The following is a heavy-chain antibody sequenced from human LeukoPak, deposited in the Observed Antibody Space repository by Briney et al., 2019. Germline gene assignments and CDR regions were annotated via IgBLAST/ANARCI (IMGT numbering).Heavy chain of an antibody. D-gene: IGHD5-18*01. V-gene: IGHV4-39*01. J-gene: IGHJ4*02. CDR3: ARRRGPGGYRQGSTQGRSVDFDY. CDR2: IYYSGST. Sequence: TSETPSLTCTVSGGSISSSSYYWGWIRQPPGKGLEWIGSIYYSGSTYYNPSLKSRVTISVDTSKNQFSLKLSSVTAADTAVYYCARRRGPGGYRQGSTQGRSVDFDYWGQGTLVTVSS. CDR1: GGSISSSSYY.